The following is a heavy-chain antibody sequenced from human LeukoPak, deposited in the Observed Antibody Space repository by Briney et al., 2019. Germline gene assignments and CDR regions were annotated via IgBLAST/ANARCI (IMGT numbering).Heavy chain of an antibody. D-gene: IGHD2-2*01. V-gene: IGHV3-48*03. J-gene: IGHJ4*02. CDR1: GFTFSSYE. CDR3: AREASHINSFDY. Sequence: SGGSLRLSCAASGFTFSSYEMNWVRQAPGKGLEWVSYISSSGSTIYYADYVKGRFTISRDNAKNSLYLQMNSLRAEDTAVYYCAREASHINSFDYWGQGTLVTVSS. CDR2: ISSSGSTI.